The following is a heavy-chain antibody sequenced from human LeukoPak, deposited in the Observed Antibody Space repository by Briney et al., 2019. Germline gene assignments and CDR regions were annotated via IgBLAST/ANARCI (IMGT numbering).Heavy chain of an antibody. CDR3: ATNTVTTYSFDY. CDR2: INPNSGGT. J-gene: IGHJ4*02. D-gene: IGHD4-17*01. CDR1: GYTFTNYG. Sequence: ASVKVSCKASGYTFTNYGINWLRQAPGQGLEWMGWINPNSGGTNYAQKFQGRVTMTRDTSISTAYMELSRLRSDDTAVYYCATNTVTTYSFDYWGQGTLVTVSS. V-gene: IGHV1-2*02.